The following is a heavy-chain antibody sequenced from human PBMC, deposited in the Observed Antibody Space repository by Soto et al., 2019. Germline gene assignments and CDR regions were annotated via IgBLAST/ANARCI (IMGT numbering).Heavy chain of an antibody. Sequence: QLPLQESGPGLVKPSETLSLTCTVSGGSISSSSYYWGWIRQPPGKGLEWIGSIYYSGSTYYNPSLKSRVTISVDTSKNQFSLKLSSVTAADTAVYYCNVVPAALIFDYWGQGTLVTVSS. J-gene: IGHJ4*02. D-gene: IGHD2-2*01. CDR2: IYYSGST. CDR1: GGSISSSSYY. V-gene: IGHV4-39*01. CDR3: NVVPAALIFDY.